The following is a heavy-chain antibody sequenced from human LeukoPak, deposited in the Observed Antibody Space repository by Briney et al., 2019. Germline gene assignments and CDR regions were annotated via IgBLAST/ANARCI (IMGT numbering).Heavy chain of an antibody. Sequence: GGSLILSCAASGFTFTSVWMHWFRQAPGRGLVWISRISTDGAITGYADSVKGRLTISRDNAKNTLYLQMNSLRAEDTAVYYCARDRTTVTLFDYWGQGALVTVSS. CDR2: ISTDGAIT. V-gene: IGHV3-74*01. J-gene: IGHJ4*02. CDR1: GFTFTSVW. CDR3: ARDRTTVTLFDY. D-gene: IGHD4-17*01.